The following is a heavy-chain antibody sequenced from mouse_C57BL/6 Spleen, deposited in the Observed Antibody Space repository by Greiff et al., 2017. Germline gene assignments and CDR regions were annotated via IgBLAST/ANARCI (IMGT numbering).Heavy chain of an antibody. V-gene: IGHV1-26*01. Sequence: EVQLQQSGPELVKPGASVKISCKASGYTFTDYNMNWVKQSHGKSLEWMGDINPNNGCTSYNQKFKGKATLTVDKSSSTAYMALRSLTSEDSAVYYCARSGRYFDVWGTGTTVTVSS. CDR1: GYTFTDYN. J-gene: IGHJ1*03. CDR3: ARSGRYFDV. CDR2: INPNNGCT.